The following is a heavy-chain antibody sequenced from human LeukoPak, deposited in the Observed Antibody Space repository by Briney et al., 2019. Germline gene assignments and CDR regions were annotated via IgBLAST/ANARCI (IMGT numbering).Heavy chain of an antibody. D-gene: IGHD3-22*01. V-gene: IGHV4-39*01. CDR1: GGSISSSSYY. Sequence: SETLSLTCTVSGGSISSSSYYWGWIRQPPGKGLEWIGSIYYSGSTYYNPSLKSRVTISVDTSKNQFSLKLSSVTAADTAVYYCARQGVYYYDRVDYWGQGTLVTVSS. CDR2: IYYSGST. J-gene: IGHJ4*02. CDR3: ARQGVYYYDRVDY.